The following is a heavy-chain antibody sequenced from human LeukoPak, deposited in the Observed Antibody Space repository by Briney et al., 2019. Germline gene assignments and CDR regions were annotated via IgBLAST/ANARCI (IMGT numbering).Heavy chain of an antibody. CDR1: GGSISSSNW. Sequence: PSETLSLTCAVSGGSISSSNWWSWVRQPPGKGLKWIGEIYHSGSTNYNPSLKSRVTISVDKSKNQFSLKLSSVTAADTAVYYCAKSREEIRGLDAFDIWGQGTMVTVSS. CDR3: AKSREEIRGLDAFDI. D-gene: IGHD5-24*01. V-gene: IGHV4-4*02. CDR2: IYHSGST. J-gene: IGHJ3*02.